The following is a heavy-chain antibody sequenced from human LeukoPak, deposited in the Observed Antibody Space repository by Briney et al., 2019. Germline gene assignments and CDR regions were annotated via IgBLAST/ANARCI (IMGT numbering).Heavy chain of an antibody. V-gene: IGHV3-23*01. CDR2: ISGSGGST. J-gene: IGHJ4*02. Sequence: GGSLRLSCAASGFTFSSYAMSWVRQAPGKGLEWVSAISGSGGSTYYADPVKGRFTISRDNSTHTLYLQMNSLRAEDTAVYYCAKAADYYDSSGYYPSGTIFDYWRQGTLITVSS. CDR3: AKAADYYDSSGYYPSGTIFDY. CDR1: GFTFSSYA. D-gene: IGHD3-22*01.